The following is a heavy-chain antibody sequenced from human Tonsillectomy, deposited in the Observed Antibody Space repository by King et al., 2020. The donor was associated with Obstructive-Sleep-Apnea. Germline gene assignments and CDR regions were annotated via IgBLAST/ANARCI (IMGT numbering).Heavy chain of an antibody. CDR1: GLSMSSYY. CDR2: INKDGSEV. CDR3: GGGGGWFIYF. Sequence: VQLVESGGNLVQPGGSLRLSCAVSGLSMSSYYMNWVRQAPGKGLEWVANINKDGSEVLSVDSVKGRFTVSRENAKNSLYLQMNSLRAEDTAVYYFGGGGGWFIYFWGQGTLVPGSS. D-gene: IGHD2-8*02. V-gene: IGHV3-7*04. J-gene: IGHJ4*01.